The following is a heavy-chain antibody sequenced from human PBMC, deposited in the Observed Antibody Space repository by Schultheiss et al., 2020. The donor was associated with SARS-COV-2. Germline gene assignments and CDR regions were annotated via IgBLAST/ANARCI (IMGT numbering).Heavy chain of an antibody. Sequence: GGSLRLSCAASGFTFSSYWMHWVRQAPGKGLVWVAVISYDGSKEYYAASVTGRFTISRDTAKSSLFLQMNSLRAEDTAVCYCARRRVSGNSPDAFDIWGQGTMVTVSS. CDR2: ISYDGSKE. V-gene: IGHV3-30-3*01. CDR3: ARRRVSGNSPDAFDI. D-gene: IGHD3-22*01. J-gene: IGHJ3*02. CDR1: GFTFSSYW.